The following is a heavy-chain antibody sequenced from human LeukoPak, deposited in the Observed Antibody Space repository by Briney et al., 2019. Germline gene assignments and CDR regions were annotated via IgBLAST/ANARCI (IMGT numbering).Heavy chain of an antibody. Sequence: ASVKVSCTASGYTFTSYAMHWVRQAPGQRLEWMGWINAGNGNTKYSQKFQGRVTITRDTSASTAYMELSSLRSEDTAVYYCARVGHSSSWKIYWYFDLWGRGTLVTVSS. V-gene: IGHV1-3*01. CDR2: INAGNGNT. CDR3: ARVGHSSSWKIYWYFDL. D-gene: IGHD6-13*01. CDR1: GYTFTSYA. J-gene: IGHJ2*01.